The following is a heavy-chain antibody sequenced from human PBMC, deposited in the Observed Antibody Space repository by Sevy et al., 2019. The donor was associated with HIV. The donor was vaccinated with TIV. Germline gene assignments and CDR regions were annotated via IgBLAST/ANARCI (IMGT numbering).Heavy chain of an antibody. CDR1: GFTFSSYS. D-gene: IGHD4-17*01. CDR3: ARSYGDYVFDAFDI. J-gene: IGHJ3*02. Sequence: GGCLRLSCAASGFTFSSYSMNWVRQAPGKGLEWVSYISSSSSTIYYADSVKGRFTISRDNAKNSLYLQMNSLRAEDTAVYYCARSYGDYVFDAFDIWGQGTMVTVSS. V-gene: IGHV3-48*01. CDR2: ISSSSSTI.